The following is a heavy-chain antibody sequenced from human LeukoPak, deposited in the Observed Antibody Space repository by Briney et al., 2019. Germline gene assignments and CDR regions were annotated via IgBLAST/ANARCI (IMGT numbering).Heavy chain of an antibody. V-gene: IGHV3-33*08. D-gene: IGHD3-10*01. CDR2: IWYDGSNK. J-gene: IGHJ4*02. Sequence: PGRSLRLSCAASGFTFSSYGMHWVRQAPGKGLEWVAVIWYDGSNKYYADSVKGRFTISRDNSKNTLYLQMNSLRAEDTAVYYCARAVYYGSGSYYENWGQGTLVTVSS. CDR3: ARAVYYGSGSYYEN. CDR1: GFTFSSYG.